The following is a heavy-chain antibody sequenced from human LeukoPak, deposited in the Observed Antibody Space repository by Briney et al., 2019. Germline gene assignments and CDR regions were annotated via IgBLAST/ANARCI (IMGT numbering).Heavy chain of an antibody. V-gene: IGHV4-39*01. CDR1: GGSISSGRYY. CDR2: IYYSGST. Sequence: SQTLSLTCTVSGGSISSGRYYWGWIRQPPGKGLEWIGIIYYSGSTYYDRSLKSRVTISVDTPKNQFSLKLSSVTAADTAVYYCARQGPSEFGSGSYYFDYWGQGTLVTVSS. J-gene: IGHJ4*02. D-gene: IGHD3-10*01. CDR3: ARQGPSEFGSGSYYFDY.